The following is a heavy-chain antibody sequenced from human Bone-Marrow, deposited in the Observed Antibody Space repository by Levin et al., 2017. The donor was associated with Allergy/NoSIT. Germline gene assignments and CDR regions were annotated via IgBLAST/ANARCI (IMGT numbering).Heavy chain of an antibody. CDR3: AKDLSGGEEF. CDR2: INEDGSTT. D-gene: IGHD2-15*01. J-gene: IGHJ4*02. CDR1: GFTFSTYW. Sequence: TGGSLRLSCAASGFTFSTYWMHWVRQAPGKGLVWVSRINEDGSTTTYADSVKGRFTISRDNAKNTLYLQMNSLRAEDTAVYYCAKDLSGGEEFWGQGTLVTVSS. V-gene: IGHV3-74*01.